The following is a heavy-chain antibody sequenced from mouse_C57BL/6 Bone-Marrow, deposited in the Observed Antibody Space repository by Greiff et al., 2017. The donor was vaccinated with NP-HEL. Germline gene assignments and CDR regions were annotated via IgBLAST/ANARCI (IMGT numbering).Heavy chain of an antibody. CDR3: ARETPIDVITTVVARYFDV. Sequence: QVQLQQSGAELARPGASVKMSCKASGYTFTSYTMHWVKQRPGQGLEWIGYINPSSGYTKYNQKFKDKATLTADKSSSTAYMQLSSLTSEDSAVEYCARETPIDVITTVVARYFDVWGTGTTVTVSS. J-gene: IGHJ1*03. D-gene: IGHD1-1*01. CDR1: GYTFTSYT. CDR2: INPSSGYT. V-gene: IGHV1-4*01.